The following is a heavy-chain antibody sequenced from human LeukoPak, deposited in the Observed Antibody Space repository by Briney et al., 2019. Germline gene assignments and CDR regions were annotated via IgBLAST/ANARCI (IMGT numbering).Heavy chain of an antibody. J-gene: IGHJ6*04. V-gene: IGHV4-31*03. CDR1: GGSISSGGYY. CDR3: ARGLTDNYYYYGMDV. D-gene: IGHD3-9*01. CDR2: IYYSGST. Sequence: PSETLSLTCTVSGGSISSGGYYWRWIRQHPGKGLEWIGYIYYSGSTYYNPSLKSRVTISVDTSKTQFSLKLSSVTAADTAVYYCARGLTDNYYYYGMDVWGKGTTVTVSS.